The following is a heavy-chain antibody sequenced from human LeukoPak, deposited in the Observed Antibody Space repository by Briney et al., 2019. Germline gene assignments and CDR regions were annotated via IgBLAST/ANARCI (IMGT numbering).Heavy chain of an antibody. CDR1: GFIFTIYA. V-gene: IGHV3-23*01. Sequence: GGSLRLSCAASGFIFTIYAISWVRQAPGKGLEWVSAISGSGGSTYYADSVKGRLTISRDNSKNTLYLQMNSLRAEDTAIYYCAKSTHSYYDSSGLDYWGQGTLVTVSS. D-gene: IGHD3-22*01. CDR2: ISGSGGST. J-gene: IGHJ4*02. CDR3: AKSTHSYYDSSGLDY.